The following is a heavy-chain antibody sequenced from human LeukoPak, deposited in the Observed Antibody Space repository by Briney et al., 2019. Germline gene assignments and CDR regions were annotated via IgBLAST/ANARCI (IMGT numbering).Heavy chain of an antibody. D-gene: IGHD2-15*01. CDR1: GFTFSSYW. Sequence: GGSLRLSCAASGFTFSSYWMSWVRQAPGKGLEWVATIRQDGSQKYYVDSVKGRFTISRDNAKNPLYLQMNSLRAEDTAVYYCAKDKFSVAVVADRLKWFDPWGQGTLVTVSS. J-gene: IGHJ5*02. CDR3: AKDKFSVAVVADRLKWFDP. CDR2: IRQDGSQK. V-gene: IGHV3-7*01.